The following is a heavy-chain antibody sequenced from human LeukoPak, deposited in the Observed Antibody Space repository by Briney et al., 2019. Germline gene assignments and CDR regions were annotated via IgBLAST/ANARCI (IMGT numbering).Heavy chain of an antibody. J-gene: IGHJ4*02. V-gene: IGHV1-46*01. CDR3: ATLGDGSSDIDY. Sequence: ASVKVSCKASGYTHYMHWARQAPGQGLEWMGIISPSGGSTDYAQKFKGRVTMTRDTSTTTVYMDLSSLTSEDTAVYYCATLGDGSSDIDYWGQGTLVTVSS. D-gene: IGHD6-13*01. CDR2: ISPSGGST. CDR1: GYTHY.